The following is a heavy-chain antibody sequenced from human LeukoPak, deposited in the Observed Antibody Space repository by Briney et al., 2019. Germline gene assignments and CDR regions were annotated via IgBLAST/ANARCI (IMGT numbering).Heavy chain of an antibody. J-gene: IGHJ6*02. Sequence: GGSLRLSCAASGFTFSSYSMNWARQAPGKGLEWVSSISSSSSYIYYADSVKGRFTISRDNAKNSLYLQMNSLRAEDTAVYYCARDGTGCSSTSCYYYYGMDVWGQGTTVTVSS. CDR1: GFTFSSYS. CDR3: ARDGTGCSSTSCYYYYGMDV. V-gene: IGHV3-21*01. D-gene: IGHD2-2*01. CDR2: ISSSSSYI.